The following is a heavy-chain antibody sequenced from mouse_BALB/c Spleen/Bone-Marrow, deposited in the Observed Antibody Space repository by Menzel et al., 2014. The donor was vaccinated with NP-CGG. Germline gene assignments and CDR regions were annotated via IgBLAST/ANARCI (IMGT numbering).Heavy chain of an antibody. D-gene: IGHD4-1*01. Sequence: VQLKQSRGGLVQPGGSLKLSCATSGFTFSDYYMYWVRQTPEKRLEWVAYISNGGGSSTYYPDTVKGRSTISRDNAKNTLYLQMSRLKSEDTAMYYCASPGTYWGQGTLVTVSA. CDR3: ASPGTY. V-gene: IGHV5-12*02. CDR1: GFTFSDYY. CDR2: ISNGGGSST. J-gene: IGHJ3*01.